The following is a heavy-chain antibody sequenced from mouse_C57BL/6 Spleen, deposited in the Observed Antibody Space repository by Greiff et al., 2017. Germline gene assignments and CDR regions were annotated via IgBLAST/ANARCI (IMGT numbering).Heavy chain of an antibody. CDR3: ATSERGRGDYFDY. Sequence: QVQLQQPGAELVKPGASVKLSCKASGYTFTSYWMQWVKQRPGQGLEWIGEIDPSDSYTNYNQKFKGKATLTVDTSSSTAYMQLSSLTSEDSAVYYCATSERGRGDYFDYGGQGTTLTVSS. J-gene: IGHJ2*01. CDR2: IDPSDSYT. CDR1: GYTFTSYW. D-gene: IGHD3-2*02. V-gene: IGHV1-50*01.